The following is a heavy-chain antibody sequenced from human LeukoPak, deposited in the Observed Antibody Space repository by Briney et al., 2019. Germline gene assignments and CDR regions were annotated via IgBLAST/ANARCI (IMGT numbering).Heavy chain of an antibody. CDR2: MYYSGST. CDR1: GDSISGYY. D-gene: IGHD6-6*01. J-gene: IGHJ6*03. CDR3: ARLYSSSLSYVEV. Sequence: SETLSLTCTVSGDSISGYYWSWIRQPPGKGLEWIGYMYYSGSTNYNPSVKSRVTISVDTSKTQFSLKLSSVTAADTAVYYCARLYSSSLSYVEVWGKGTTVTVSS. V-gene: IGHV4-59*01.